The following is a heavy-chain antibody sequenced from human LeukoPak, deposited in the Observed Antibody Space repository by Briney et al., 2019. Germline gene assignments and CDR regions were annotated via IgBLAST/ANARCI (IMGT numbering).Heavy chain of an antibody. CDR1: GFTLSNYW. CDR2: IKQDGSET. D-gene: IGHD3-3*01. J-gene: IGHJ4*02. Sequence: GGSLRLSCAASGFTLSNYWMSWVRRAPGKELEWVANIKQDGSETYYVDSVRGRFTISRDNAKNSLYLQMNSLRAEDTAVYYCARDFLGSYRVDYFDYWGQGTLVTVSS. CDR3: ARDFLGSYRVDYFDY. V-gene: IGHV3-7*01.